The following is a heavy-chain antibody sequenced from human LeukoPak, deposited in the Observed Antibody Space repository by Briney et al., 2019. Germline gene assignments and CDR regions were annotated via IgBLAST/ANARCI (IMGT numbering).Heavy chain of an antibody. V-gene: IGHV3-7*05. D-gene: IGHD3-10*01. J-gene: IGHJ5*02. CDR2: IKPDGGAT. Sequence: PGGSLRLSCAASGFTFSSQGMSWIRQTPGKRPDWVATIKPDGGATYYADSVNGRFTISRDNAKNSLYLQMNSLRAEDTAVYYCVRGSSGTVVRGIAWAWFDPWGQGTLVTVSS. CDR3: VRGSSGTVVRGIAWAWFDP. CDR1: GFTFSSQG.